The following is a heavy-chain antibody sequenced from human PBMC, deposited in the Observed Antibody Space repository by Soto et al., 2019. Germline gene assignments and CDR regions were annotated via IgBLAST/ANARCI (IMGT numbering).Heavy chain of an antibody. V-gene: IGHV3-74*01. Sequence: EVQLVESGGGLVQPGGSLRLSCAASGFTFSSYWMHWVRQAPGKGLVWVSRINSDGSSTSYADSVKGRFTISRDKAKNTMYLQMNSLRAEDTAVYYCARDRGWFGEVPFDYWGQGTLVTVSS. CDR2: INSDGSST. D-gene: IGHD3-10*01. CDR3: ARDRGWFGEVPFDY. J-gene: IGHJ4*02. CDR1: GFTFSSYW.